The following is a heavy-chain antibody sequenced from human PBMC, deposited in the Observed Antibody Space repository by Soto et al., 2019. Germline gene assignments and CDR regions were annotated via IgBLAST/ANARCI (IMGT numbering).Heavy chain of an antibody. CDR3: AIVAPSISILWVFDH. CDR1: GFTFSNYG. Sequence: PGGSLRLSCAASGFTFSNYGIHWVRQAPGKGLEWVAVISHDGNKEYYADSVKGRFTVSRDNSKKTVYLQMNSLRAEDTAMYYCAIVAPSISILWVFDHCGPGSLVTVSS. CDR2: ISHDGNKE. V-gene: IGHV3-30*03. D-gene: IGHD2-21*01. J-gene: IGHJ4*02.